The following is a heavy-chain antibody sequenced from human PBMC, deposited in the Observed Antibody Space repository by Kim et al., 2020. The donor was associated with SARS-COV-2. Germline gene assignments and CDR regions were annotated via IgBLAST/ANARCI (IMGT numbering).Heavy chain of an antibody. CDR3: ARGGITIFGVAIDFDY. Sequence: ASVKVSCKASGYTFTSYDINWVRQATGQGLEWMGWMNPNSGNTGYAQEFQGRVTMTRNTSISTAYMELSSLRSEDTAVYYCARGGITIFGVAIDFDYWGQGTLVTVSS. CDR1: GYTFTSYD. D-gene: IGHD3-3*01. J-gene: IGHJ4*02. CDR2: MNPNSGNT. V-gene: IGHV1-8*01.